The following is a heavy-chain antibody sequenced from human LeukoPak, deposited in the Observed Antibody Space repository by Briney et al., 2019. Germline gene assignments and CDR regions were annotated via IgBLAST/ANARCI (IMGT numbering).Heavy chain of an antibody. D-gene: IGHD1-26*01. J-gene: IGHJ4*02. CDR1: GFTFSNAW. V-gene: IGHV3-15*01. CDR2: IKSKTDGGTT. CDR3: TTEISGSYSLDY. Sequence: GGSLRLSCAASGFTFSNAWMSWVRQAPGKGLEWVGRIKSKTDGGTTDYAAPVKGRFTISRDDSKNTLYLQMNSLKTEDTAVYYCTTEISGSYSLDYWGQGTLVTVSS.